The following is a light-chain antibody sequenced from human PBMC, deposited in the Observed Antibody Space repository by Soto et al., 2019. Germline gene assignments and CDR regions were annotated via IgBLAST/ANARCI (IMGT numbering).Light chain of an antibody. CDR1: QSISSW. J-gene: IGKJ1*01. V-gene: IGKV1-5*03. Sequence: DIQMTQSPSTLSASVGDRVTITCRASQSISSWLAWYQQKPGKAPKLLSYKASSLESGVPSSFSGSGAGTEFTLTISSLQPDDFSTYYCQQYNSYSRSWTFGQGTKVEIK. CDR3: QQYNSYSRSWT. CDR2: KAS.